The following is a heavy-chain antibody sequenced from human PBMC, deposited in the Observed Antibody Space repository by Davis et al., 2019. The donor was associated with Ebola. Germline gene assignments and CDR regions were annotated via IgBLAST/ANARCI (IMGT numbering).Heavy chain of an antibody. CDR2: IDPSDSYT. CDR1: GYSFTSYW. Sequence: GESLKISCKGSGYSFTSYWITWVRQMPGKGLEWMGRIDPSDSYTNYSPSFQGHVTISADKSISTAYLQWSSLKASDTAIYYCARHGIVGPTIDYWGQGTLVTVSS. V-gene: IGHV5-10-1*01. J-gene: IGHJ4*02. CDR3: ARHGIVGPTIDY. D-gene: IGHD1-26*01.